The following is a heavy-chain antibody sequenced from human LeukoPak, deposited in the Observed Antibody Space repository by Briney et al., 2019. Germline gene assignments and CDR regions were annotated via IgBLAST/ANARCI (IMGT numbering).Heavy chain of an antibody. CDR2: IYYSGST. Sequence: ASETLSLTCTVSGGSISSYYWSWIRQPPGKGLEWTGYIYYSGSTNYNPSLKSRVTISVDTSKNQFSLKLSSVTAADTAVYYCAGLEMATIHDAFDIWGQGTMVTVSS. V-gene: IGHV4-59*01. CDR3: AGLEMATIHDAFDI. D-gene: IGHD5-24*01. J-gene: IGHJ3*02. CDR1: GGSISSYY.